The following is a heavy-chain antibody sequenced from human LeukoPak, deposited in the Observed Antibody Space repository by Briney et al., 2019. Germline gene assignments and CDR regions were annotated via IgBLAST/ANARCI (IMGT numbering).Heavy chain of an antibody. D-gene: IGHD3-10*01. Sequence: PGGSLRLSCAASGFNFRSYWMSWVRQAPGKGLEWVANIRQDGGEEYYVDSVKGRFTISRDNAKNSLYLQMDSLRAEDTAVYYCARGGMVRGVNFDYWGQGTLVPVSS. J-gene: IGHJ4*02. CDR3: ARGGMVRGVNFDY. CDR2: IRQDGGEE. V-gene: IGHV3-7*01. CDR1: GFNFRSYW.